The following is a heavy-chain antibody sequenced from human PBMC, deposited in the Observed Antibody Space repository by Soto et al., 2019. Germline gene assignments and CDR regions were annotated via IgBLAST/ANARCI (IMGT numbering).Heavy chain of an antibody. CDR1: GYIFTSYW. V-gene: IGHV5-51*01. J-gene: IGHJ5*02. D-gene: IGHD3-3*02. CDR2: IYPGDSDT. Sequence: PGEALQISCKGSGYIFTSYWIGWVRQMPWKGLEWMGIIYPGDSDTRYSPSFQGQVTISADKSISTAYLQWSSLKASDTAMYYCARRRISKNWFAPWGQGTLVIVSS. CDR3: ARRRISKNWFAP.